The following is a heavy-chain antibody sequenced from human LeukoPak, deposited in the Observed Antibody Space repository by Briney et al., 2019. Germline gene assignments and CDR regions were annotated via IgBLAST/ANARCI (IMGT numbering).Heavy chain of an antibody. CDR3: AKVEAAGLISC. D-gene: IGHD6-13*01. CDR2: INHSGST. Sequence: LETLSLTGAVYGGSFSGNYRSWIRQPPGKGLEWIGEINHSGSTNYNPSLESRVTISVDPSKNQFSLKLSSVTAADTAVYYCAKVEAAGLISCWGQGTLVTVSS. J-gene: IGHJ4*02. V-gene: IGHV4-34*01. CDR1: GGSFSGNY.